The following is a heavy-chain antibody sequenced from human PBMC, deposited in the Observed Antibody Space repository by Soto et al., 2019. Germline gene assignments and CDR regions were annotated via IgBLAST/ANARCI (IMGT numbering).Heavy chain of an antibody. D-gene: IGHD3-3*01. V-gene: IGHV1-18*01. J-gene: IGHJ4*02. CDR3: AREAAVSNYDFWSGYLDY. CDR2: ISAYNGNT. CDR1: GYTFTSYG. Sequence: ASVKVSCKASGYTFTSYGISWVRQAPGQGLEWMGWISAYNGNTNYAQKLQGRVTMTTDTSTSTAYMELRSLRSDDTAVYYCAREAAVSNYDFWSGYLDYWGQGTLVTVSS.